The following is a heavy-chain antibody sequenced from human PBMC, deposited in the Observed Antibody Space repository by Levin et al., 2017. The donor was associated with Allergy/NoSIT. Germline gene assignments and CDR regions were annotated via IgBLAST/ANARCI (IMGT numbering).Heavy chain of an antibody. Sequence: GGSLRLSCKASGYTFTGYYMHWVRQAPGQGLEWMGWINPNSGGTNYAQKFQGRVTMTRDTSISTAYMELSRLRSDDTAVYYCARASGDYTFPDYWGQGTLVTVSS. CDR3: ARASGDYTFPDY. J-gene: IGHJ4*02. CDR1: GYTFTGYY. D-gene: IGHD4-17*01. CDR2: INPNSGGT. V-gene: IGHV1-2*02.